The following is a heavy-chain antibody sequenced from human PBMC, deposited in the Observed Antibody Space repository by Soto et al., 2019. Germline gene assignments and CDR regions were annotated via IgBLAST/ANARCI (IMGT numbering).Heavy chain of an antibody. Sequence: SETLSLTCAVSGYSISSSNWWGWIRQPPGKGLEWIGYIYYSGSTNYNPSLKSRVTISVDTSKSQFSLKLSSVTAADTAVYYCARHILSFYYDSSGFSNWFDPWGQGTLVTVS. CDR2: IYYSGST. D-gene: IGHD3-22*01. CDR3: ARHILSFYYDSSGFSNWFDP. CDR1: GYSISSSNW. V-gene: IGHV4-28*01. J-gene: IGHJ5*02.